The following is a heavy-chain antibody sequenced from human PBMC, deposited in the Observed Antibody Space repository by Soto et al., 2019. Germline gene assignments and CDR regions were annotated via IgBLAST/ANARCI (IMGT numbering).Heavy chain of an antibody. V-gene: IGHV3-33*01. CDR2: TWNDGSNK. CDR1: GFTFSTYG. D-gene: IGHD1-1*01. Sequence: LRLSCVASGFTFSTYGMHWVRQAPGKGLEWVAMTWNDGSNKYYADSVKDRFTISRDNSKNTLYLQMNSLRDEDSAVYYCTTELNDMEAFDIWGRGTIVTVSS. J-gene: IGHJ3*02. CDR3: TTELNDMEAFDI.